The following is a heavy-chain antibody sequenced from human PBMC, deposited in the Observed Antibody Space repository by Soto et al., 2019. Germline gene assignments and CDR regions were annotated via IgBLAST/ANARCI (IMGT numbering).Heavy chain of an antibody. Sequence: ASVKVSCKASGYTFTSYYMHWVRQAPGQGLEWMGIINPSGGSTSYAQKFQGRVTMTRDTSTSTVYMELSSLRAEDTAVYYCARWPRRRRLRLDETFDYWGQGTLVTVSS. CDR2: INPSGGST. CDR1: GYTFTSYY. CDR3: ARWPRRRRLRLDETFDY. J-gene: IGHJ4*02. V-gene: IGHV1-46*01. D-gene: IGHD5-12*01.